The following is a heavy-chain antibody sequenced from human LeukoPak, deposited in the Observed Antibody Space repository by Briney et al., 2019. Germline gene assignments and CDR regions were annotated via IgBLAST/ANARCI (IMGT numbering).Heavy chain of an antibody. D-gene: IGHD3-10*01. V-gene: IGHV3-23*01. CDR2: ISGSGGST. CDR1: GFTFSYYE. J-gene: IGHJ4*02. Sequence: GGSLRLSCAASGFTFSYYEMIWVRQAPGKGLEGVSAISGSGGSTYYADSVKGRFTISRDNSKNTLYLQMNSLRGEDTAVYYCAKSYYSSPSFYFDYWGQGTLVTVSS. CDR3: AKSYYSSPSFYFDY.